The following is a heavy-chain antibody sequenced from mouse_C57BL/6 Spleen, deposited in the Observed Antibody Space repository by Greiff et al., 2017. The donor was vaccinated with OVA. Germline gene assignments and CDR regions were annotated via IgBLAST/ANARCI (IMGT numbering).Heavy chain of an antibody. CDR2: ISNGGGST. CDR1: GFTFSDYY. V-gene: IGHV5-12*01. J-gene: IGHJ2*01. CDR3: ARRGVTTGYYFDY. D-gene: IGHD2-2*01. Sequence: EVKVVESGGGLVQPGGSLKLSCAASGFTFSDYYMYWVRQTPEKRLEWVAYISNGGGSTYYPDTVKGRFTISRDNAKNTLYLQRSRLKSEDTAMYYCARRGVTTGYYFDYWGQGTTLTVSS.